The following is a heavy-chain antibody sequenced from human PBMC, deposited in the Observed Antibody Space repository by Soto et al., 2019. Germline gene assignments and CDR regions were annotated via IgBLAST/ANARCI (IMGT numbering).Heavy chain of an antibody. CDR1: GFTFSTFS. J-gene: IGHJ4*02. Sequence: EVQLVESGGGSVQPGGSLRLSCAASGFTFSTFSMNWVRQAPGRGLEWISYISGGGRPISYADPVKGRFTISRDNAKNSLYLQMDSLADEYTAVYYCARDLCWAFDSWGQGTLVTVSS. CDR2: ISGGGRPI. D-gene: IGHD2-15*01. CDR3: ARDLCWAFDS. V-gene: IGHV3-48*02.